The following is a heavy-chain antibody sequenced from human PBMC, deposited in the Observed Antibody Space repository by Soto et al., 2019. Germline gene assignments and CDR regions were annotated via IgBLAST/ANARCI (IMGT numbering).Heavy chain of an antibody. CDR3: AKMYYYDSSGPKI. CDR1: GFTFSSYG. CDR2: ISYDGANK. D-gene: IGHD3-22*01. Sequence: PGGSLRLSCAASGFTFSSYGMHWVRQAPGKGLEWVAVISYDGANKYCADSVKDRFIISRDNSKNTLYLQMNSLRAEDTAVYYCAKMYYYDSSGPKIWGQGTMVTVSS. V-gene: IGHV3-30*18. J-gene: IGHJ3*02.